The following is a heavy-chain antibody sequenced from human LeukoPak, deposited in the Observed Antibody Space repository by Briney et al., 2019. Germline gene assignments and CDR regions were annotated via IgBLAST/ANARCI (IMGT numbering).Heavy chain of an antibody. CDR2: ISSSGNYI. J-gene: IGHJ3*02. CDR3: ARDPWGAAAFDI. Sequence: AGGSLRLSCAASGFSFSSYTINWVRQAPGKGLEWVSSISSSGNYIYYADSAKGRFTISRDNAKGSLYLQMNSLRAEDSAVYYCARDPWGAAAFDIWGQGTVVTVSS. D-gene: IGHD3-16*01. CDR1: GFSFSSYT. V-gene: IGHV3-21*06.